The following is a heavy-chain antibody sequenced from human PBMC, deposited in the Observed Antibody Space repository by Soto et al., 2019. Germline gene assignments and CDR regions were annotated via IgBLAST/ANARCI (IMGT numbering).Heavy chain of an antibody. V-gene: IGHV3-48*03. CDR1: GFTFSSYE. D-gene: IGHD6-19*01. J-gene: IGHJ4*02. CDR3: ARGQYGSGGGYFDY. Sequence: EVQLVESGGGLVQPGGSLRLSCAASGFTFSSYEMNWVRQAPGKGLEWVSYISSSGSTIYYADSVKGRFTISRDNAKNSVYLQMNSLGAEDRAVYYWARGQYGSGGGYFDYWGQETLVTVSS. CDR2: ISSSGSTI.